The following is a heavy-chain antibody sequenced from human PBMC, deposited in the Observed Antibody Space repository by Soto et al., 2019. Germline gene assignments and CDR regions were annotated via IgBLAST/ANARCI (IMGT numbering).Heavy chain of an antibody. Sequence: QVQLVQSGAEVKKPGSSVKVSCKASGGTFSSYAISWVRQAPGQGLEWMGGIIPIFGTANYAQKFQGRVTITADESTSTAYMELSSLRSEDTAVYYCAREPLTTVTTNYYYGMDVWGQGTTVTVSS. V-gene: IGHV1-69*12. D-gene: IGHD4-4*01. CDR2: IIPIFGTA. CDR1: GGTFSSYA. J-gene: IGHJ6*02. CDR3: AREPLTTVTTNYYYGMDV.